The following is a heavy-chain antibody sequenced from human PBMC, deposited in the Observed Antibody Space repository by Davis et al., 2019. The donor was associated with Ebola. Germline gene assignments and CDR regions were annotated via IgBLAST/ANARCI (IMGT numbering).Heavy chain of an antibody. V-gene: IGHV3-48*02. Sequence: PGGSLRLSCAASGFTFGYYNMNWVRQAPGQGLEWISYISSTSDTTYYAESVRGRFTISRDNDKNTLYLQMNNLRDEDTAVYYCARVRRMQSRWFDPWGQGTLVTVSS. CDR1: GFTFGYYN. CDR3: ARVRRMQSRWFDP. J-gene: IGHJ5*02. CDR2: ISSTSDTT. D-gene: IGHD2-15*01.